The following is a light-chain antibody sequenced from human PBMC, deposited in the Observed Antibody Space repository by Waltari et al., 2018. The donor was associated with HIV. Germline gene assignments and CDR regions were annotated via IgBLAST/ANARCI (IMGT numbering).Light chain of an antibody. J-gene: IGKJ2*01. CDR2: KAS. Sequence: DIQMTQSPSTLSASIGDRVSFTCRASQNIGNWLAWYQQKPGKAPNLLISKASNLESGVPANFSGSGSGTHFTLTISGLRPGDFASYYSQQYYNFPVTFGQGTKL. V-gene: IGKV1-5*03. CDR3: QQYYNFPVT. CDR1: QNIGNW.